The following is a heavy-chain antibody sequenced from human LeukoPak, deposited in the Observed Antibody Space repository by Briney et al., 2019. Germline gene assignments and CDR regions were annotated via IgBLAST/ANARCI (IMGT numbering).Heavy chain of an antibody. CDR2: IYYGGST. Sequence: SETLSLTCAVSGGSISSDSYYWGWIRQPPGKGLEWIGSIYYGGSTYYNPSLKSRVTISVDTSKNQFSLKLTSVTAADAAAYFCARHSRNCSGGYCYLYYGGQKALVTVSS. D-gene: IGHD2-15*01. CDR3: ARHSRNCSGGYCYLYY. J-gene: IGHJ4*02. CDR1: GGSISSDSYY. V-gene: IGHV4-39*01.